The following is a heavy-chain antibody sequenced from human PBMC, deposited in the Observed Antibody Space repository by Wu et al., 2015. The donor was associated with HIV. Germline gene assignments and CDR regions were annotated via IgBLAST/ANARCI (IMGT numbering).Heavy chain of an antibody. D-gene: IGHD3-22*01. CDR3: ARERITMTENYYYYGMDV. Sequence: QVQLVQSGAEVKKPGASVKVSCKASGYTFTSYYMHWVRQAPGQGLEWMGIINPSGGSTSYAQKFQGRVTMTRDTSTSTVYMELSSLRSEDTAVYYCARERITMTENYYYYGMDVWGQGTTVTVSS. CDR2: INPSGGST. J-gene: IGHJ6*02. V-gene: IGHV1-46*01. CDR1: GYTFTSYY.